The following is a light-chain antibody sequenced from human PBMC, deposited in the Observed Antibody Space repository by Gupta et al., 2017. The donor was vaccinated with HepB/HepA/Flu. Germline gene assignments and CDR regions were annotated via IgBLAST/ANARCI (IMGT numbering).Light chain of an antibody. Sequence: DTVVTQSPLSLPVTLGQPASISCRSSQSLVFSDGSSYLSWFHQRPGQSPRRLIYKASNRDSGVPDRFSGSGSGTDFTLKISRVEAEDVGVYYCRQSKWCPWTFGHGTKVEIK. CDR2: KAS. J-gene: IGKJ1*01. CDR1: QSLVFSDGSSY. CDR3: RQSKWCPWT. V-gene: IGKV2-30*01.